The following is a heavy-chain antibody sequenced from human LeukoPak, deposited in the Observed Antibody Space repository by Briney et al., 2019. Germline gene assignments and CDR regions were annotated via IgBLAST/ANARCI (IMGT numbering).Heavy chain of an antibody. V-gene: IGHV3-48*03. J-gene: IGHJ4*02. CDR1: GFTFSSYE. CDR3: SAGPHFDY. D-gene: IGHD1-14*01. Sequence: GGSLRLSCAASGFTFSSYEMNWVRQAPGKGLEWVSYISSSGSTIYYADSVKGRFTISRDNTKNSLYLQMNSLRDEDTAVYYCSAGPHFDYWGQGTLVTVSS. CDR2: ISSSGSTI.